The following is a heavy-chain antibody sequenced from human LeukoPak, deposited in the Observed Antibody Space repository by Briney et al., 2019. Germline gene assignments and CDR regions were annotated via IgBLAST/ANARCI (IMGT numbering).Heavy chain of an antibody. Sequence: SETLSLTCTVSGGSISSYYWSWIRQPPGRGLEWIGYIYYSGSTNYNPSLKSRVTISVDTSKNQFSLKLSSVTAADTAIYYCASQNYYYYYMDVWGKGTTVTISS. J-gene: IGHJ6*03. CDR2: IYYSGST. V-gene: IGHV4-59*01. CDR1: GGSISSYY. CDR3: ASQNYYYYYMDV.